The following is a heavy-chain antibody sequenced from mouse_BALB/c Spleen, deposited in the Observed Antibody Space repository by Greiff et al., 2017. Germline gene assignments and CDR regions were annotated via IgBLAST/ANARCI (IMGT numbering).Heavy chain of an antibody. CDR2: ISSGGSYT. CDR3: ARHTPSNFYYFDY. J-gene: IGHJ2*01. V-gene: IGHV5-9-3*01. Sequence: DVMLVESGGGLVKPGGSLKLSCAASGFTFSSYAMSWVRQTPEKRLEWVATISSGGSYTYYPDSVKGRFTISRDNAKNTLYLQMSSLRSEDTAMYYCARHTPSNFYYFDYWGQGTTLTVSA. D-gene: IGHD4-1*01. CDR1: GFTFSSYA.